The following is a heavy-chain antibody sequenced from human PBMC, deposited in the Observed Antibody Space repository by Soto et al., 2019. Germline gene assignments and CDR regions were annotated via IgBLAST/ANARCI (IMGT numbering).Heavy chain of an antibody. D-gene: IGHD6-19*01. CDR3: ARDGDRYDSGWSRAIDL. V-gene: IGHV3-48*02. CDR2: ISSASSTI. Sequence: EVQLMESGGGLVQPGGSLRLSCAASGFTFSNYNMNWVRQAPGKGLEWISYISSASSTIYYADSVKGRFIISRDNAKNSLYLQMNSLRDEDTAVFYCARDGDRYDSGWSRAIDLWGQGTLVTVSS. CDR1: GFTFSNYN. J-gene: IGHJ5*02.